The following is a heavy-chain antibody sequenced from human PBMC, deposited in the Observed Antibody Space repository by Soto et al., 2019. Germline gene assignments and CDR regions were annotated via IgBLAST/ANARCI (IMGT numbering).Heavy chain of an antibody. CDR2: IYYRGNT. Sequence: PSETLSLTCTVSGGSISSSSYYWSWIRQPPGKGLEWIGYIYYRGNTNYNPSFKSRVTISLDTSKNQFSLRLSSVTAADTAIYYCARHPGYYDVLTGYSTYYFDYWGQGALVTVS. CDR3: ARHPGYYDVLTGYSTYYFDY. V-gene: IGHV4-61*05. CDR1: GGSISSSSYY. D-gene: IGHD3-9*01. J-gene: IGHJ4*02.